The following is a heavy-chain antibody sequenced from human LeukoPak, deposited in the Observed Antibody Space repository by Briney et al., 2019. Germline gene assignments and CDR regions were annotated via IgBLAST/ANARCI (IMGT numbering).Heavy chain of an antibody. CDR3: AGGYCSSTSCYTRYYYYYGMDV. CDR1: GGSFSGYY. Sequence: PSETLSLTCAVYGGSFSGYYWSWIRQPPGKGLEWIGEINHSGSTNYNPSLKSRVTISVDTSMNQFSPKLSSVTAADTAVYYCAGGYCSSTSCYTRYYYYYGMDVWGQGTTVTVSS. D-gene: IGHD2-2*02. CDR2: INHSGST. V-gene: IGHV4-34*01. J-gene: IGHJ6*02.